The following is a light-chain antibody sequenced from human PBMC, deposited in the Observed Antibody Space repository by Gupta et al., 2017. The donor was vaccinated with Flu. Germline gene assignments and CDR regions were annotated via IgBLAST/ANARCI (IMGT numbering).Light chain of an antibody. CDR1: QGISNY. Sequence: PSSLSASVGDRVTITCRASQGISNYLAWYQQKPGKGPKLLIYAASTSQSGVPSRFIGSGSGTDFTLTISSLQPEDVATYYCQKENNAPTTFGQGTKVDIK. V-gene: IGKV1-27*01. CDR3: QKENNAPTT. J-gene: IGKJ2*01. CDR2: AAS.